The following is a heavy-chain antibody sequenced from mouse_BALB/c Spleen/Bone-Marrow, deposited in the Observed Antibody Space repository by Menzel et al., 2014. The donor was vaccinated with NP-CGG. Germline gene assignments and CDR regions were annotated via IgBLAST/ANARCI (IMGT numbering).Heavy chain of an antibody. J-gene: IGHJ4*01. CDR1: GYTFTSYW. D-gene: IGHD4-1*01. CDR2: IDPYDSET. Sequence: HLQQTRAELVRPGASVKLSCKASGYTFTSYWMNWVKQRPEQGLEWIGRIDPYDSETHYNQKFRDKAILTLDKSSRIAFMQHRKLRSEDSAVYDCERSPGTYPSMDYWGQGNSVTVS. V-gene: IGHV1-74*04. CDR3: ERSPGTYPSMDY.